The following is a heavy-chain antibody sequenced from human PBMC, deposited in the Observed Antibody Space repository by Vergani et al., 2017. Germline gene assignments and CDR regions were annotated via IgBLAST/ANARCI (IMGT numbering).Heavy chain of an antibody. CDR3: ARGSRSSSGRYFDL. V-gene: IGHV4-34*01. J-gene: IGHJ2*01. CDR1: GGSFSGYY. Sequence: QVQLQQWGAGLLKPSETLSLTCAVYGGSFSGYYWSWIRQPPGKGLEWIGEINHSGSTNYNPSLKIRVTIAVDTSKNQFCLKLSSLTAADTAVYYCARGSRSSSGRYFDLWGRGTLVTVSS. D-gene: IGHD6-6*01. CDR2: INHSGST.